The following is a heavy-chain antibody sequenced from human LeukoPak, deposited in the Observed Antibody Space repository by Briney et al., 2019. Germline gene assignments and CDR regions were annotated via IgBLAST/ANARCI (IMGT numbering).Heavy chain of an antibody. D-gene: IGHD6-19*01. Sequence: PSETLSLTCAVYGGSFSGYYWNWLRQSPGKGLEWIGEINHSGTTNYNPSLKSRVTVSVDTSKNQFSLKLSSVTAADTTVYYCVRGFGSGWSTLFDYWGQGTLVTVSS. J-gene: IGHJ4*02. CDR1: GGSFSGYY. CDR2: INHSGTT. CDR3: VRGFGSGWSTLFDY. V-gene: IGHV4-34*01.